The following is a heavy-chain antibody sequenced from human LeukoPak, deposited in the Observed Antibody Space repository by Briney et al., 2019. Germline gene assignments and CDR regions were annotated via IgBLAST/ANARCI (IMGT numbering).Heavy chain of an antibody. J-gene: IGHJ4*02. Sequence: GGSLRLSCAASGFTFSTYWMSWVRQAPGKGLEWVANIKQDGSEKYYVDSVKGRFTISRDNAKNSLYLQMNSLRAEDTAVYYCARNYDFWSGYYLHFDYWGQGTLVTVSS. D-gene: IGHD3-3*01. CDR3: ARNYDFWSGYYLHFDY. CDR2: IKQDGSEK. CDR1: GFTFSTYW. V-gene: IGHV3-7*01.